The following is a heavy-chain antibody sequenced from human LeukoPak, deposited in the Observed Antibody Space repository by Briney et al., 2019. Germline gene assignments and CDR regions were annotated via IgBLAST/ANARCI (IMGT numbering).Heavy chain of an antibody. CDR1: GFTFSSYS. J-gene: IGHJ6*03. Sequence: GGSLRLSCAASGFTFSSYSMNWVRQAPGKGLEWVSSISSSSSYIYYADSVKGRFTISRDNAKNSPYLQMNGLRAEDTAVYYCARLSPSEDYYYYMDVWGKGTTVTVSS. CDR3: ARLSPSEDYYYYMDV. V-gene: IGHV3-21*01. D-gene: IGHD3-16*02. CDR2: ISSSSSYI.